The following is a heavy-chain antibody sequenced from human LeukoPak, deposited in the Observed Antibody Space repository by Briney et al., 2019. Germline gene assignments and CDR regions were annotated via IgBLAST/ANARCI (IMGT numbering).Heavy chain of an antibody. D-gene: IGHD1-26*01. Sequence: SETLSLTCTVSGYSISSGYFWGWIRQPPGKGLEWIGSIYHSGSTYYNPSLKSRVTISLDTSKNQFSLKLSSVTAADTAVYYCARGSSWELPPLIGCWGQGALVTVSS. CDR1: GYSISSGYF. CDR2: IYHSGST. J-gene: IGHJ4*02. V-gene: IGHV4-38-2*02. CDR3: ARGSSWELPPLIGC.